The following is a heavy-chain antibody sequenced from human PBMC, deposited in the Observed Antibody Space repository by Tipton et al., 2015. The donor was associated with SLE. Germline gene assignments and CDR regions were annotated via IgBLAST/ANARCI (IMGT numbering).Heavy chain of an antibody. CDR3: ARGELDDAFDI. Sequence: LRLSCTVSGGSISSYYWSWIRQPPGKGLEWIGYIYYSGSTNYNPSLKSRVTISVDTSKNQFSLKLSSVTAADTAVYYCARGELDDAFDIWGQGTMVTVSS. V-gene: IGHV4-59*08. CDR2: IYYSGST. J-gene: IGHJ3*02. CDR1: GGSISSYY. D-gene: IGHD1-26*01.